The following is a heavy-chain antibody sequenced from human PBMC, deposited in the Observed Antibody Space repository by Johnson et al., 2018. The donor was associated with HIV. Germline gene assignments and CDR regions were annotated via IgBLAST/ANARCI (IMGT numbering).Heavy chain of an antibody. CDR3: ASAWGDLDDAFGI. CDR1: GFTFSSYG. J-gene: IGHJ3*02. Sequence: QVQLVESGGGVVQPGRSLRLSCAASGFTFSSYGMHWVRQAPGKGLEWVAVISYDGSNKYYADSVKGRFTISRDNSKNTLYLQMNSLRAEDPAGYYCASAWGDLDDAFGIWGQGTMVTVSS. D-gene: IGHD3-16*01. CDR2: ISYDGSNK. V-gene: IGHV3-30*03.